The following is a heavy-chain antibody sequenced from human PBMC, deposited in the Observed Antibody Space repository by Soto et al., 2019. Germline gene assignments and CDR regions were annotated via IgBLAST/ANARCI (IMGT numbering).Heavy chain of an antibody. CDR2: IYYSGST. J-gene: IGHJ4*02. V-gene: IGHV4-59*01. Sequence: PSDTLSLTCSVSGGSISSYYWSWVRQPPGKGLEWIGYIYYSGSTNYNPSLRSRVTISIDTSKNQFSLKLNSVTTADTAVYYCAIITAVAGFWGQGTLVTVSS. CDR1: GGSISSYY. D-gene: IGHD2-15*01. CDR3: AIITAVAGF.